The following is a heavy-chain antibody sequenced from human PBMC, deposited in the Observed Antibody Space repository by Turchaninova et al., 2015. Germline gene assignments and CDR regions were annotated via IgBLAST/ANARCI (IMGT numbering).Heavy chain of an antibody. CDR1: GGPISSSSYY. J-gene: IGHJ4*02. CDR3: ARDIPETTIAAASFDH. V-gene: IGHV4-39*07. Sequence: QLQLQESGPGLVKPSETLSLTCPVPGGPISSSSYYWGWIRQRPGKGLEWIGSIYYGGTTFYNPSLKSRVTMSVDTSKSQFSLKLSSVTAADTAVYYCARDIPETTIAAASFDHWGQGTLVTVSS. D-gene: IGHD6-13*01. CDR2: IYYGGTT.